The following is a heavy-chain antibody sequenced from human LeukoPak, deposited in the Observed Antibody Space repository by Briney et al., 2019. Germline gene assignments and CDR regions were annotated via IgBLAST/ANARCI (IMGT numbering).Heavy chain of an antibody. CDR2: ISSSSSYI. J-gene: IGHJ4*02. Sequence: GGSLRLSCAASGFTFSSYSMNWVRQAPGKGLEWVSSISSSSSYIYYADSVKGRFTISRDNSRNTLYLQMNNLRTEDTAVYYCASPYYYDGSSYYHFFDHWGQGTLVTVSS. CDR1: GFTFSSYS. D-gene: IGHD3-22*01. V-gene: IGHV3-21*01. CDR3: ASPYYYDGSSYYHFFDH.